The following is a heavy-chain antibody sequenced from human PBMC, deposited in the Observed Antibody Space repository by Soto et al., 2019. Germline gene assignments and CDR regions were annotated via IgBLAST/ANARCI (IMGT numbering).Heavy chain of an antibody. V-gene: IGHV3-23*01. J-gene: IGHJ5*02. CDR3: GRTYTGA. CDR1: GFSLRDHA. Sequence: LQSGGGVVQPGESLRLSCAASGFSLRDHALSWVRQAAGGGLEWVSGISGSEDRTNYADFLRGRFIISKDTAKNTLYLDMSGLRVDGTAVYFRGRTYTGAWCQGTLLIVSS. CDR2: ISGSEDRT. D-gene: IGHD3-10*01.